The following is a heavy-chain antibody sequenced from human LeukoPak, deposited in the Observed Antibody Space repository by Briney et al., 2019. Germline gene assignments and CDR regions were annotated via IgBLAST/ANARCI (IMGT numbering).Heavy chain of an antibody. CDR2: ISYDGSNR. CDR3: AREISITMIVVEDPGAFDI. J-gene: IGHJ3*02. D-gene: IGHD3-22*01. CDR1: GFTFSSYA. V-gene: IGHV3-30-3*01. Sequence: GGSLRLSCAASGFTFSSYAMHWVRQAPGKGLEWVAVISYDGSNRYYADSVKGRFTISRDNSKNTLYLQMNSLRAEDTAVYYCAREISITMIVVEDPGAFDIWGQGTMVTVSS.